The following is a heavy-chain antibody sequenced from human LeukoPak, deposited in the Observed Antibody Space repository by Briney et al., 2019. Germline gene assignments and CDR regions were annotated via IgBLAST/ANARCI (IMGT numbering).Heavy chain of an antibody. Sequence: ASVKVSCKASGYTFTSYYMHWVRQAPGQGLEWMGIINPSGGSTSYAQKFQGRVTMTRGTSTSTVYMELSSLRSEDTAVYYCARDSHIVVVTADYYFDYWGQGTLVTVSS. CDR2: INPSGGST. V-gene: IGHV1-46*01. D-gene: IGHD2-21*02. CDR3: ARDSHIVVVTADYYFDY. J-gene: IGHJ4*02. CDR1: GYTFTSYY.